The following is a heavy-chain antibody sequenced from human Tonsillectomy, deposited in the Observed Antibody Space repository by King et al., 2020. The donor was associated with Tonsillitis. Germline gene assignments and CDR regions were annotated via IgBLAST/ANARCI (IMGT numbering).Heavy chain of an antibody. D-gene: IGHD4-17*01. CDR2: ISSSSSTI. CDR1: GFTFSSYS. V-gene: IGHV3-48*01. CDR3: ARAYWGDYWYWFDL. Sequence: VQLVESGGGLVQPGGSLRLSCAASGFTFSSYSMNWVRQAPGKGLEWVSYISSSSSTIYYADSVKGRFTISRDNAKNSLYLQMNSLRAEDTAVYYCARAYWGDYWYWFDLWGQGTLVTVST. J-gene: IGHJ5*02.